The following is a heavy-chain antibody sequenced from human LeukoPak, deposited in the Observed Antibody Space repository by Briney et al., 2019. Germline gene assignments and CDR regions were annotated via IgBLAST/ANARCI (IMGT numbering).Heavy chain of an antibody. D-gene: IGHD6-13*01. J-gene: IGHJ6*02. Sequence: GESLKISCKGSGYSFTSYWIGWVRQMPGKGLEWMGIIYPGDSDTRYSPSFQGQVTISADKSISTAYLQWSSLKASDTAMYYCARHVNAARTERRSDYCYYGMDVWGQGTTVTVSS. CDR2: IYPGDSDT. V-gene: IGHV5-51*01. CDR1: GYSFTSYW. CDR3: ARHVNAARTERRSDYCYYGMDV.